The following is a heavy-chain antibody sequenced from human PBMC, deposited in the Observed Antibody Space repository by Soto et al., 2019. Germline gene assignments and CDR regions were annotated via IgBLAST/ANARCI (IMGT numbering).Heavy chain of an antibody. CDR1: GGSISSSSYY. V-gene: IGHV4-39*01. D-gene: IGHD3-10*01. J-gene: IGHJ5*02. CDR2: IYYSGST. Sequence: SETLSLTCTVSGGSISSSSYYWGWIRQPPGKGLEWIGSIYYSGSTYYNPSLKSRVTISVDTSKNQFSLKLSSVTAADTAVYYCARHLYGSGERFDPWGQGTLVTVS. CDR3: ARHLYGSGERFDP.